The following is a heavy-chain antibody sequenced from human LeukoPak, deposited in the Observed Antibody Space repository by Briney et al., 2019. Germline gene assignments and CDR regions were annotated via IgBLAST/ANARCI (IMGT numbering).Heavy chain of an antibody. CDR3: ARDGTTTPET. CDR2: IYIGGGT. Sequence: PLETLSLTCTVSGGSISSGSYYWSWIRQPAGKGLEWIGRIYIGGGTNYNPSLKSRVTISLDTSKNQFSLKLNSVTAADTAVYYCARDGTTTPETWGQGTLVTVSS. J-gene: IGHJ4*02. V-gene: IGHV4-61*02. CDR1: GGSISSGSYY. D-gene: IGHD1-7*01.